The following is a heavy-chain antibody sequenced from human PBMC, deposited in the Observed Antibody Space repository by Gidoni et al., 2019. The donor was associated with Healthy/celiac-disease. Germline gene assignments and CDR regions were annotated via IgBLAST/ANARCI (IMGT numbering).Heavy chain of an antibody. CDR3: ARATSGYSGYDA. V-gene: IGHV4-34*01. Sequence: QVQLQQWGAGLLTPSETLSLTCAVYGGSFSGYYWSWIRQPPGKGLDWIGEINHSGSTNYNPSLKSRVTISVDKSKNQCSLKLSSVTAADTAVYYCARATSGYSGYDAWGQGTLVTVSS. J-gene: IGHJ4*02. CDR1: GGSFSGYY. D-gene: IGHD5-12*01. CDR2: INHSGST.